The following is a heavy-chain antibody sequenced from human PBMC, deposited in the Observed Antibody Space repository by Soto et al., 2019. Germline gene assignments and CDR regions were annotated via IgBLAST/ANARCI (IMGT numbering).Heavy chain of an antibody. D-gene: IGHD6-13*01. Sequence: HVQLPESGPGLVKPSRTLALICTVSGGSINSGRYYWSWIRQHPGKGLEWIRYIYYSGSTYYNPFLRSLVTISAAASENQFSLKLSSVTAADTAVYLCARASRQSVYSSSWVFDSWGQGTLVNVSS. CDR1: GGSINSGRYY. CDR3: ARASRQSVYSSSWVFDS. CDR2: IYYSGST. J-gene: IGHJ4*02. V-gene: IGHV4-31*01.